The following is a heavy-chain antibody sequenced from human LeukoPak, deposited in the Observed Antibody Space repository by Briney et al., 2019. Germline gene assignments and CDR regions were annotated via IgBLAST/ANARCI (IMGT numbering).Heavy chain of an antibody. CDR3: ARDPSRGLYYFDH. V-gene: IGHV3-53*01. CDR1: GFTFSSYE. CDR2: LYSGGSI. D-gene: IGHD3/OR15-3a*01. Sequence: PGGSLRLSCAASGFTFSSYEINWVRQVPGKGLEWVSALYSGGSIYYADSVKGRFTISRDNSKNTLYLQMNSLRAEDTAVYYCARDPSRGLYYFDHWGQGTLVTVSS. J-gene: IGHJ4*02.